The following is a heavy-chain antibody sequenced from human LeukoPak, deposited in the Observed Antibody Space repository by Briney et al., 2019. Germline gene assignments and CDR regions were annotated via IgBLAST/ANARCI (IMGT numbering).Heavy chain of an antibody. Sequence: GESLKISCKGSGYSFTSYWIGWVRQMPGKGLEWMGIIYPGDSDTRYSPSFQGQVTISADKSINTAYVQWSSLKASDTAMYYCARLFSRAVRALTMPYYFDYWGQGTLVTVSS. CDR1: GYSFTSYW. CDR3: ARLFSRAVRALTMPYYFDY. D-gene: IGHD3-10*01. J-gene: IGHJ4*02. V-gene: IGHV5-51*01. CDR2: IYPGDSDT.